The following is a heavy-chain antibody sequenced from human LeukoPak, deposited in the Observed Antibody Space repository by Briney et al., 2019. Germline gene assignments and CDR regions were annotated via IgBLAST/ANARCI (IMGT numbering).Heavy chain of an antibody. CDR2: FNPTYDIP. D-gene: IGHD3-9*01. Sequence: ASVKVSCKASEYTFTGYYMHWVRQAPGQGLEWMGIFNPTYDIPIYAQTFEGRVTMTRDMSTSTVYMELSTLRSDDTAVYFCAKDPRNILTGDYDDFDIWGQGTMVIVSS. V-gene: IGHV1-46*01. CDR1: EYTFTGYY. J-gene: IGHJ3*02. CDR3: AKDPRNILTGDYDDFDI.